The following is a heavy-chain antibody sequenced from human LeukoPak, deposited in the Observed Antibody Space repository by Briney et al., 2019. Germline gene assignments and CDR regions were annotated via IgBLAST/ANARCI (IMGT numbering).Heavy chain of an antibody. CDR2: ITPSGDST. V-gene: IGHV3-11*04. CDR1: GFTFSAWY. D-gene: IGHD3-10*01. CDR3: AIPPLSGTGSSRPLAGMDV. Sequence: PGGSLRLSCAASGFTFSAWYISWIRQAPGKGLEWVSYITPSGDSTYYGDSVKGRFTISRDNARNSVSLHMNSLRAEDTAVYYCAIPPLSGTGSSRPLAGMDVWGQGTTVTVSS. J-gene: IGHJ6*02.